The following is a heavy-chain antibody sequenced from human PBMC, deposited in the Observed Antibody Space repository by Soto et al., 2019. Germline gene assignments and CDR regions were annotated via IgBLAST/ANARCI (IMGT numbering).Heavy chain of an antibody. J-gene: IGHJ4*02. V-gene: IGHV5-10-1*01. CDR3: ARHGAAIWLGY. Sequence: EESLKISCKTSGYTFSGHWISWVRQVPGKGLQWMGNIDPSDSYINYNPAFRGHVTFSVDKSNSTAYLHWRSLGPSDTAIYYCARHGAAIWLGYWGQGTLVTVSS. CDR1: GYTFSGHW. D-gene: IGHD6-19*01. CDR2: IDPSDSYI.